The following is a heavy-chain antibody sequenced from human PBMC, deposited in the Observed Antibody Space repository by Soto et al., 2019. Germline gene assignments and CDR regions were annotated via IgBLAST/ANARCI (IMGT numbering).Heavy chain of an antibody. Sequence: SETLSLTCTVSGGSISDDTYYWGWIRQPPGKGLEWIGSIYYSGTSSYNPSLESRVTMSVDTSKKQLSLRLRSVTAADTAVYYCAGLWFGELNYYYGMDVWGQGTTVTVSS. D-gene: IGHD3-10*01. CDR2: IYYSGTS. CDR1: GGSISDDTYY. CDR3: AGLWFGELNYYYGMDV. J-gene: IGHJ6*02. V-gene: IGHV4-39*01.